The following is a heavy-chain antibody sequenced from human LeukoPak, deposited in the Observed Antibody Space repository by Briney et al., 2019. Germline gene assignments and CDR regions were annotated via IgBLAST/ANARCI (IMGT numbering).Heavy chain of an antibody. CDR1: GFIFSSYA. V-gene: IGHV3-74*01. CDR3: ARGRDGYNYRYFDY. D-gene: IGHD5-24*01. CDR2: INGDGSTT. J-gene: IGHJ4*02. Sequence: PGGSLRLSCAASGFIFSSYAMSWVRQTPGKGLVWVSRINGDGSTTSYADSVKGRFTISRDNAKNTLYLQMNSLRAEDTAVYYCARGRDGYNYRYFDYWGQGTLVTVSS.